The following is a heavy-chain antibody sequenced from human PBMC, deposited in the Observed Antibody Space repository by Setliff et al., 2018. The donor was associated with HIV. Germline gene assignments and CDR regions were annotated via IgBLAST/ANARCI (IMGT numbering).Heavy chain of an antibody. V-gene: IGHV4-39*07. CDR1: GGSISSNSYY. D-gene: IGHD5-12*01. CDR3: ARGSGYDSYYYYYMDV. Sequence: SETLSLTCTVSGGSISSNSYYWGWIRQPPGKGLEWIGSIYHSGSIIYNPSLKSRVTMSVDTSQNQVSLKLSSVTAADTAVYYCARGSGYDSYYYYYMDVWGKGTTVTVSS. J-gene: IGHJ6*03. CDR2: IYHSGSI.